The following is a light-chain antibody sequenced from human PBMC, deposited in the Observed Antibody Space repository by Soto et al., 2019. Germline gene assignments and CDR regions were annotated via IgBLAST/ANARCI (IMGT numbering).Light chain of an antibody. V-gene: IGLV1-40*01. J-gene: IGLJ2*01. CDR3: QSYDTNLSGVV. CDR1: NSNIGAAYD. Sequence: QPVLTQPPSVSGAPGQRVTISCTGSNSNIGAAYDVHWYQQIPGTAPKLLIYGDINRPSGVPDRFSGSKSGTSASLAITGLQADDEADYYCQSYDTNLSGVVFGGGTKLTVL. CDR2: GDI.